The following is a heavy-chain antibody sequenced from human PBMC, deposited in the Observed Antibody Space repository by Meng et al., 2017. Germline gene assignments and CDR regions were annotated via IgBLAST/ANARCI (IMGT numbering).Heavy chain of an antibody. CDR3: AKDKLDCGDYEDY. CDR2: ISGSGGST. J-gene: IGHJ4*02. Sequence: GESLKISCAASGFTFSSYAMSWVRQAPGKGLEWVSAISGSGGSTYYADSVKGRFTISRDNSKNTLYLQMNSLRAEDTAVYYCAKDKLDCGDYEDYWGQGTLVTVSS. D-gene: IGHD4-17*01. CDR1: GFTFSSYA. V-gene: IGHV3-23*01.